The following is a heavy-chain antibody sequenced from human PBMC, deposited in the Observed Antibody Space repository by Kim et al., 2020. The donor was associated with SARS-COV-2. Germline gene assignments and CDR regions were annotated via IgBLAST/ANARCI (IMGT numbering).Heavy chain of an antibody. J-gene: IGHJ4*02. V-gene: IGHV1-46*01. CDR1: GYRFTSNH. Sequence: VKVSCKASGYRFTSNHMHWVRQAPGQGLEWMGMLTPNSGDTWYAEKFQGRATMTRDTSTSTVYMELTSLTFEDTAVYYCARDLSDAWSFDYWGQGTLVTVSS. D-gene: IGHD2-2*01. CDR3: ARDLSDAWSFDY. CDR2: LTPNSGDT.